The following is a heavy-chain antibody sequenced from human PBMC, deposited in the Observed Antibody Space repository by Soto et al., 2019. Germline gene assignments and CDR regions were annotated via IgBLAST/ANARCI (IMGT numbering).Heavy chain of an antibody. CDR3: AKLYSSGWYHWNYFDY. V-gene: IGHV3-23*01. CDR1: GFTFSSYA. CDR2: ISGGGGST. Sequence: GGSLRLSCAASGFTFSSYAMSWVRQAPGKGLEWVSAISGGGGSTYYADSVKGRFTISRDNSKNTLYLQMNSLRAEDTAVYYCAKLYSSGWYHWNYFDYWGQGTLVTVSS. J-gene: IGHJ4*02. D-gene: IGHD6-19*01.